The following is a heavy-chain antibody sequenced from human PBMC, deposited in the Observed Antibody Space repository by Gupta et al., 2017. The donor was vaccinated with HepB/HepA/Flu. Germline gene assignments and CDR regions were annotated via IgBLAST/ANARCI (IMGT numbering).Heavy chain of an antibody. J-gene: IGHJ4*02. CDR3: ARETGAHFDD. CDR2: IWHDGSKK. D-gene: IGHD4/OR15-4a*01. CDR1: GFTFSDYG. V-gene: IGHV3-33*01. Sequence: QVQLVESGGGVVQPGRSLRLSCAASGFTFSDYGMNWVRQAPGKGLEWVAVIWHDGSKKDEADSVKGRLNISRDKSKNTLYLQMKSLRAEDTAVYDGARETGAHFDDGGQGTMVTVSS.